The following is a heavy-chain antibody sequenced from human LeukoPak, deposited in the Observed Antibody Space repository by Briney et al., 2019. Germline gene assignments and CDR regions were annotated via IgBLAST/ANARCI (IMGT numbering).Heavy chain of an antibody. CDR1: GFTFSSYS. CDR2: ISSSSSYI. V-gene: IGHV3-21*01. J-gene: IGHJ6*03. D-gene: IGHD6-6*01. CDR3: ARDDRRSIAARVLLSYYYYMDV. Sequence: PGGSLRLSCAASGFTFSSYSMNWVRQAPGKGLEGVSSISSSSSYIYYADSVKGRFTISRDNAKNSLYVQMNSLRAEDTAVYYCARDDRRSIAARVLLSYYYYMDVWGEGTTVTVSS.